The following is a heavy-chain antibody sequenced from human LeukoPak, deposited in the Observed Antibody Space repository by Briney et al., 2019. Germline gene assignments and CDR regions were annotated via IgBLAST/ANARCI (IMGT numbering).Heavy chain of an antibody. CDR3: ARHGNDFWSGYSAYDY. J-gene: IGHJ4*02. D-gene: IGHD3-3*01. V-gene: IGHV4-59*08. CDR2: IYYSGST. Sequence: KASETLSLTCTVSGGSISSYYWSWIRQPPGKGLEWIGYIYYSGSTNYNPSLKSRVTISVDTSKNQFSLKLSSVTAADTAVYYCARHGNDFWSGYSAYDYWGQGTLVTVSS. CDR1: GGSISSYY.